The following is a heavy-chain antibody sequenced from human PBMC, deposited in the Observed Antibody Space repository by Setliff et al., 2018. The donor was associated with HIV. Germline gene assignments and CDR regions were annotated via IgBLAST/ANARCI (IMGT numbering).Heavy chain of an antibody. J-gene: IGHJ5*02. CDR1: GGSISSNDYY. D-gene: IGHD2-21*01. CDR3: ARDRSRRLWLTP. CDR2: INPSGFT. Sequence: SETLCLTCSVSGGSISSNDYYWGWIRQPPGKGLEWIGYINPSGFTHYNPSLESRLTISVDTSKNQFSLKLNSVTAADTAVYYCARDRSRRLWLTPWRHGTLVTVSS. V-gene: IGHV4-39*07.